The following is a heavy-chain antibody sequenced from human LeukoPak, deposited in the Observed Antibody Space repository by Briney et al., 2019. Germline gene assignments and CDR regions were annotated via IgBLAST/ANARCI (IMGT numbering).Heavy chain of an antibody. CDR1: GFAFSSTW. D-gene: IGHD1-26*01. J-gene: IGHJ4*02. Sequence: GGSLRLSCAGSGFAFSSTWMSWVRQAPGKGLEWVANIHPDGSVKYFQDSVKGRFTISRDNAKSSLYLQMNSLRAEGTAVYFCARETYSATYYFDYWGQGTLVTVSS. CDR3: ARETYSATYYFDY. V-gene: IGHV3-7*01. CDR2: IHPDGSVK.